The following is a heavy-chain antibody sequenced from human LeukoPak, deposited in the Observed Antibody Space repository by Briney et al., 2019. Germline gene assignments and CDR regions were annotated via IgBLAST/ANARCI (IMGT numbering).Heavy chain of an antibody. CDR3: ARDRIAAAGILDY. Sequence: SETLSLTCTVSGGSISSGGYYWSWIRQHPGKGLERIGYIYYSGSTYYNPSLKSRVTISVDTSKNQFSLKLSSVTAADTAVYYCARDRIAAAGILDYWGQGTLVTVSS. D-gene: IGHD6-13*01. CDR1: GGSISSGGYY. V-gene: IGHV4-31*03. CDR2: IYYSGST. J-gene: IGHJ4*02.